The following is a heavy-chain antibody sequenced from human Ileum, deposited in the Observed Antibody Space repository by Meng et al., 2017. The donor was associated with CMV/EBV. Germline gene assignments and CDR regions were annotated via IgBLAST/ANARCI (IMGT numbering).Heavy chain of an antibody. D-gene: IGHD3-16*01. J-gene: IGHJ4*02. CDR3: ARHARDRSYAGY. V-gene: IGHV4-39*01. CDR1: GGSISSSSYY. Sequence: GSLRLSCTVSGGSISSSSYYWGWIRQPPGKGLEWIGSIYYSGSTYYNPSLKSRVTISVDTSKNQFSLKLSSVTAADTAVYYCARHARDRSYAGYWGQGTLVTRLL. CDR2: IYYSGST.